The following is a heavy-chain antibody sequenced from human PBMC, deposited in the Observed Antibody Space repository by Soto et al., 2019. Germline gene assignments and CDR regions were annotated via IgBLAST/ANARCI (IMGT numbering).Heavy chain of an antibody. CDR3: AKQYCSGGSCYIVADIYYYGMDV. CDR1: GGPFSSYG. V-gene: IGHV3-30*18. J-gene: IGHJ6*02. Sequence: PGGSLRLSCAASGGPFSSYGMHWVRQAPGKGLEWVAVISYDGSNKYYADSVKGRFTISRDNSKNTLYLQMNSLRAEDTAVYYCAKQYCSGGSCYIVADIYYYGMDVWGQGTTVTVSS. CDR2: ISYDGSNK. D-gene: IGHD2-15*01.